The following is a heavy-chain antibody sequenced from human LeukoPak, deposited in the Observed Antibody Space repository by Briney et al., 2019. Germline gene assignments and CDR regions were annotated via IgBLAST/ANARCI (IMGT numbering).Heavy chain of an antibody. CDR1: GFIFSSYA. CDR2: ISGSGGST. D-gene: IGHD5-12*01. J-gene: IGHJ5*02. V-gene: IGHV3-23*01. CDR3: AKDIVAAPSGWFDP. Sequence: HPGGSLRLSCAASGFIFSSYAMSWVRQAPGKGLEWVSAISGSGGSTYYADSVKGRFTISRDNSKNTLYLQMNSLRAEDTAVYYCAKDIVAAPSGWFDPWGQGTLVTVSS.